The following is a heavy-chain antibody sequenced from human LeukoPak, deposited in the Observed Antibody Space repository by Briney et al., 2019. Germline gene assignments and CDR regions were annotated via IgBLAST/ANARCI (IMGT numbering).Heavy chain of an antibody. Sequence: GASVKVSCKASGGTFSSYAISWVRQAPGQGLEWMGRIIPILGIANYAQKFQGRVTITADKSTSTAYMELSSLRSEDTAVYYCARQSATNRPHDYWGQGTLVTVSS. J-gene: IGHJ4*02. CDR2: IIPILGIA. D-gene: IGHD1-14*01. V-gene: IGHV1-69*04. CDR1: GGTFSSYA. CDR3: ARQSATNRPHDY.